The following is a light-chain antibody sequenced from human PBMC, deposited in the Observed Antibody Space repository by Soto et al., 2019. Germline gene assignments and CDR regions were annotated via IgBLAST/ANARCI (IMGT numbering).Light chain of an antibody. J-gene: IGKJ4*01. CDR1: QSIGSR. CDR3: QQYVSFPLT. Sequence: DIQMTQSPSTLSASIGDRVTITCRASQSIGSRLAWRQQEPGKAPKVLIYEVSSLESGVPSRFIGSGSGTEFTLTISSLQPDDFTTYYCQQYVSFPLTFGGGTKVDIK. V-gene: IGKV1-5*03. CDR2: EVS.